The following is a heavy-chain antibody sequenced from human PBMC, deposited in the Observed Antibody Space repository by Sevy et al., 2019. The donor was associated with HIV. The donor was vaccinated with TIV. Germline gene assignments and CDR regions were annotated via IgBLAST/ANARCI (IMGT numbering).Heavy chain of an antibody. CDR1: GGSISSGGYY. CDR3: ARGRYVYYDFWSGYYTSDAFDI. CDR2: IYYSGST. J-gene: IGHJ3*02. Sequence: SETLSLTCTVSGGSISSGGYYWSWIRQHPGKGLEWIGYIYYSGSTYYNPSLKSRVTISVDTSKNQFSLKLSSVTAADTAVYYCARGRYVYYDFWSGYYTSDAFDIWGQGTMVTVSS. V-gene: IGHV4-31*03. D-gene: IGHD3-3*01.